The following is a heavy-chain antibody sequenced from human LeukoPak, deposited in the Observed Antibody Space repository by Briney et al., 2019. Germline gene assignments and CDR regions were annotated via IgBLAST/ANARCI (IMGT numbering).Heavy chain of an antibody. CDR3: AHRRGGSSSWYPVDWFDP. Sequence: SGPTLVKPTQTLTLTCTFSGFSLSTRGVGVGWIRQPPGKALEWLALIYWDDDKRYSPSLKSRLTITKDTSKNQVVLTMTNMDPVDTATYYCAHRRGGSSSWYPVDWFDPWGQGTLVTVSS. J-gene: IGHJ5*02. CDR2: IYWDDDK. V-gene: IGHV2-5*02. CDR1: GFSLSTRGVG. D-gene: IGHD6-13*01.